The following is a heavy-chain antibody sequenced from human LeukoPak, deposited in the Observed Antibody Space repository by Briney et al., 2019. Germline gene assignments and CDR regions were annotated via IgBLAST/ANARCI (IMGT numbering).Heavy chain of an antibody. Sequence: GGSQRLSCAASGFTFSSYWMLWVRQSPGKGLVWVSRINSDGSRTNYADSVKGRFTISRDNSKNTLYLQMNSLRAEDTAVYYCAKGSGWEMSYYYYYMDVWGKGTTVTISS. D-gene: IGHD1-26*01. J-gene: IGHJ6*03. CDR3: AKGSGWEMSYYYYYMDV. CDR1: GFTFSSYW. V-gene: IGHV3-74*01. CDR2: INSDGSRT.